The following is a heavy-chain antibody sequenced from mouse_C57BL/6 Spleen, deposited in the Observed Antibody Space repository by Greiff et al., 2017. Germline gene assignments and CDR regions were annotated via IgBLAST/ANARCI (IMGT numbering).Heavy chain of an antibody. CDR1: GFNIKDDY. J-gene: IGHJ3*01. Sequence: VQLKESGAELVRPGASVKLSCTASGFNIKDDYMHWVKQRPEQGLEWIGWIDPENGDTEYASKFQGKATITADTSSNTAYLQLSSLKSEDTAVYYCTTGYDYVPWFAYWGQGTLVTVSA. D-gene: IGHD2-4*01. CDR3: TTGYDYVPWFAY. CDR2: IDPENGDT. V-gene: IGHV14-4*01.